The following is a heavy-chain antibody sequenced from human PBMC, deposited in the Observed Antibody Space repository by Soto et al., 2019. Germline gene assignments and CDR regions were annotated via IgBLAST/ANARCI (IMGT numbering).Heavy chain of an antibody. J-gene: IGHJ6*02. Sequence: QVQLVESGGGVVQPGRSLRLSCAASGFTFSNYAMHWVRQAPGKGLEWVTVISYDGSNKYYADSVKGRFTISRDNSKNTLYLQMNSLRAEDTAVYYCARDRGMTTVTTHYYYGMDVWGLGTTVTVSS. V-gene: IGHV3-30-3*01. CDR3: ARDRGMTTVTTHYYYGMDV. CDR2: ISYDGSNK. CDR1: GFTFSNYA. D-gene: IGHD4-17*01.